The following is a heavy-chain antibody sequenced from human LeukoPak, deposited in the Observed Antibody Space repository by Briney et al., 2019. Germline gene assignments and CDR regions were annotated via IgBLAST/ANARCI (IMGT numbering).Heavy chain of an antibody. Sequence: GGSLRLSCAASGFTFSSYWMSWVRQAPGKGLEWVSSISSSSSYIYYADSVKGRFTISRDNAKNSLYLQMNSLRAEDTAVYYCARDKSPDTAMVDAFDIWGQGTMVTVSS. CDR3: ARDKSPDTAMVDAFDI. CDR1: GFTFSSYW. CDR2: ISSSSSYI. D-gene: IGHD5-18*01. V-gene: IGHV3-21*01. J-gene: IGHJ3*02.